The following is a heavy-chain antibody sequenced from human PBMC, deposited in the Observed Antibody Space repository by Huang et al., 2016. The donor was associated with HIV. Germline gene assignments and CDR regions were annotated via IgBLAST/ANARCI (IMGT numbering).Heavy chain of an antibody. CDR3: ATLPPVNYGRSGGRVRDY. J-gene: IGHJ4*02. D-gene: IGHD2-15*01. V-gene: IGHV1-8*01. CDR1: GYTFSNYD. CDR2: INPNRGNT. Sequence: QVQLVQSGAEVKKPGASVKVSCKASGYTFSNYDINWVRQAPGQGLEWMGWINPNRGNTGYARKFQGRVTMTRSTSISTAYMELSRLRFEDTAVYYCATLPPVNYGRSGGRVRDYWGQGSLVTVSS.